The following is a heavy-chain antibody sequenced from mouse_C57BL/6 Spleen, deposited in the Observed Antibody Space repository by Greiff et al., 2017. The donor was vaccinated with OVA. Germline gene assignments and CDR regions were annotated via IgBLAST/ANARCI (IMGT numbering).Heavy chain of an antibody. CDR1: GYTFTDYY. CDR3: ASPSFYYYDSSRDY. D-gene: IGHD1-1*01. CDR2: INPNNGGT. J-gene: IGHJ2*01. Sequence: VQLQQSGPELVKPGASVKISCKASGYTFTDYYMNWVKQSHGKSLEWIGDINPNNGGTSYNQKFKGKATLTVDKSSSTAYMELRSLTSEDSAVYYYASPSFYYYDSSRDYWGQGTTLTVSS. V-gene: IGHV1-26*01.